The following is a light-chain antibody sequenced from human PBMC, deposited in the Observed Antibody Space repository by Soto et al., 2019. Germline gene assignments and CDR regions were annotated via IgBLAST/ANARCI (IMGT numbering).Light chain of an antibody. CDR2: GAS. CDR1: QSVSSSY. CDR3: QQYGSSPLT. J-gene: IGKJ2*01. V-gene: IGKV3-20*01. Sequence: ELVLTQSPGTLSLSPGERATLSCRASQSVSSSYLAWYQQKPGQAPRLLIYGASSMATGIPDRFSGSESGTEFTLTISRLEPEDFEVYYCQQYGSSPLTFGQGTKVEIK.